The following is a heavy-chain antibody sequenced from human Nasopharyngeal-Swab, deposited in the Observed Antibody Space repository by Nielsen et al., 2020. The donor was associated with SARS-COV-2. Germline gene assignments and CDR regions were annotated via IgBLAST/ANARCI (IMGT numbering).Heavy chain of an antibody. D-gene: IGHD1-1*01. CDR1: GFTFSSYAM. CDR3: ARGGNWQFDS. V-gene: IGHV4/OR15-8*01. Sequence: ESLKISCAASGFTFSSYAMSWVRQPPGRGLEWIGEVHHSKNANYNPSLKSRVTLLVDKSKNQFSLNLNSMTAADTAVYYCARGGNWQFDSWGQGILVTVSS. J-gene: IGHJ4*02. CDR2: VHHSKNA.